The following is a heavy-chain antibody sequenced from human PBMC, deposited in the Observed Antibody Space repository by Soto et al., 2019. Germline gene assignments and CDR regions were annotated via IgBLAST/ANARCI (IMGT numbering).Heavy chain of an antibody. CDR1: GFIFSNAW. D-gene: IGHD6-13*01. CDR3: ATGWDFDY. CDR2: IKSKADGGTI. Sequence: PGGSLRLSCAGSGFIFSNAWMNWVRQAPGKGLEWVGRIKSKADGGTIDYAAPVKGGFTISRDDLKNKVYLQMNSLKTEDTALYYCATGWDFDYWGQGTLVTVSS. V-gene: IGHV3-15*07. J-gene: IGHJ4*02.